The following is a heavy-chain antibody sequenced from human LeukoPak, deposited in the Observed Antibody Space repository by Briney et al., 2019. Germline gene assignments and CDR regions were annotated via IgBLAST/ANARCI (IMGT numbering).Heavy chain of an antibody. D-gene: IGHD1-26*01. Sequence: PGGSLRLSCAASGFTFGTYALSWVRQAPGKGLEWVSTFSGGRDSTYYADSVRGRFTISRDNSRNTLYLQMNSLRAEDTAVYYCAKVASGSYYNWPFDYWGQGTLVTVSS. CDR3: AKVASGSYYNWPFDY. CDR1: GFTFGTYA. V-gene: IGHV3-23*01. J-gene: IGHJ4*02. CDR2: FSGGRDST.